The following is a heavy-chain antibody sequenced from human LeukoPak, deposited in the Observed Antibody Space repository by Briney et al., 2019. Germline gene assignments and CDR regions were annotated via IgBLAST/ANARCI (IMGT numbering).Heavy chain of an antibody. CDR2: IIPVFGIT. J-gene: IGHJ4*02. CDR1: GGTFISYA. D-gene: IGHD6-13*01. CDR3: ARAGSGIAAAGTFDY. Sequence: SVKVSCKASGGTFISYAISWVRQAPGQGLEWMAGIIPVFGITNYAQKFQGRVTITADESTSTAYMELSSLRSEDTAVYYCARAGSGIAAAGTFDYWGQGTLVTVSS. V-gene: IGHV1-69*13.